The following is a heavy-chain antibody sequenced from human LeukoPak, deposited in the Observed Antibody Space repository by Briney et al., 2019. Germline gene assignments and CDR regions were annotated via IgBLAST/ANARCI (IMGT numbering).Heavy chain of an antibody. Sequence: SETLSLTCAVYGGSFSGYYWSWIRQPPGKGLEWIGEINHSGSTNYNPSLKSRVTISVDTSKNQFSLKLSSVTAADTAVYYCARVDSGGFDPWGQGTLVTVSS. J-gene: IGHJ5*02. V-gene: IGHV4-34*01. CDR3: ARVDSGGFDP. D-gene: IGHD2-15*01. CDR2: INHSGST. CDR1: GGSFSGYY.